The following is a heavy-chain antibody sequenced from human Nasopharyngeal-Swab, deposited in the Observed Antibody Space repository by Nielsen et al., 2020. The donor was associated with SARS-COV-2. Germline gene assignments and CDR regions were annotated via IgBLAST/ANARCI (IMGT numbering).Heavy chain of an antibody. CDR3: ARRYGSGSYYNYRTSATQLGPLDY. V-gene: IGHV3-30*04. CDR2: ISYDGSNK. J-gene: IGHJ4*02. CDR1: GFTFSSYA. D-gene: IGHD3-10*01. Sequence: GESLKISCAASGFTFSSYAMHWVRQAPGKGLEWVAVISYDGSNKYYADSVKGRFTISRDNSKNTLYLQMNSLRAEDTAVYYCARRYGSGSYYNYRTSATQLGPLDYWGQGTLVTVSS.